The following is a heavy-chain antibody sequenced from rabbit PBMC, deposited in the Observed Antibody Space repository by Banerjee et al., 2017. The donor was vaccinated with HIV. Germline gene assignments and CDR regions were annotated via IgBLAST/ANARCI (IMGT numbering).Heavy chain of an antibody. V-gene: IGHV1S45*01. D-gene: IGHD6-1*01. CDR2: ILASSGSA. CDR1: GFSFSSSYW. J-gene: IGHJ4*01. CDR3: ARGLRYYTVGADGYALEYSL. Sequence: EESGGDLVKPEGSLTLTCTASGFSFSSSYWICWVRQAPGKGLELITCILASSGSAYYASWAKGRFTISKTSSTTVTLQMTSLTAADTATYFCARGLRYYTVGADGYALEYSLWGPGTLVTVS.